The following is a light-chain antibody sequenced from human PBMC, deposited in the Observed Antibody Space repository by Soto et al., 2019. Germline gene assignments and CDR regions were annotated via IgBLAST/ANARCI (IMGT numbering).Light chain of an antibody. J-gene: IGKJ1*01. CDR2: IAS. V-gene: IGKV3-20*01. CDR1: QSVTSGN. Sequence: EIVLTQSPDTLSLSPGERPTLSCRASQSVTSGNLTWCQHKPGQGSRLLIYIASRKATGIPDRSSGSGSGTEFTLTISRLEPEDLAVYYCQQHGSGPWTFGQGTKVEIK. CDR3: QQHGSGPWT.